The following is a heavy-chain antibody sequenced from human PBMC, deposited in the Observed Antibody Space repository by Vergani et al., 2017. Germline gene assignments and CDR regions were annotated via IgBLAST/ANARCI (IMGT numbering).Heavy chain of an antibody. CDR2: IYTSGST. CDR3: ASCPGSYYFDY. V-gene: IGHV4-61*02. CDR1: GGSISSGSYY. D-gene: IGHD3-10*02. Sequence: QVQLQESGPGLVKPSQTLSLTCTVSGGSISSGSYYWSWIRQPAGKGLEWIGRIYTSGSTNYNPSLKSRVTISVDTSKNQFSLKLSSVTAADTAVYYCASCPGSYYFDYWGQGTLVTVSS. J-gene: IGHJ4*02.